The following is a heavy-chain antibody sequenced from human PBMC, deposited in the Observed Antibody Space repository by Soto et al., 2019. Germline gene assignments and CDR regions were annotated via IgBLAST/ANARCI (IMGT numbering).Heavy chain of an antibody. V-gene: IGHV1-69*01. D-gene: IGHD3-16*02. CDR2: ILPMFARP. CDR1: GGTFNTYA. Sequence: QVQLVQSVTEVKKPGSAVRVSCTASGGTFNTYAMNWVRQSPGQGLEWRGGILPMFARPRYAQKFQGRVTITVAEPTTTAYMELSSLRSDDTAVYYCTRSIGSGGVIGGFDYWGQGTLVTVSS. CDR3: TRSIGSGGVIGGFDY. J-gene: IGHJ4*02.